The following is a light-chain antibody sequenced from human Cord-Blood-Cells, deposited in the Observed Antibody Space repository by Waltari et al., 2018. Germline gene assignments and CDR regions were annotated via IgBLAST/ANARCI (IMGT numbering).Light chain of an antibody. V-gene: IGLV2-18*02. CDR2: EVS. CDR3: SSYTSSSTWV. Sequence: QSALTQPPSVSGSPGQSVTISCTGTSTDVASYNRVSWYQQPPGTAPKLMIYEVSNRPSGVPDRLSGSKSGNTASLTISVLQAEDEADYYCSSYTSSSTWVFGGGTKLTVL. CDR1: STDVASYNR. J-gene: IGLJ3*02.